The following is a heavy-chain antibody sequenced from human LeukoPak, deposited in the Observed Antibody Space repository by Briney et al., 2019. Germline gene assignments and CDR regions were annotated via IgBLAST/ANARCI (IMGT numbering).Heavy chain of an antibody. CDR2: IRYDGSNK. J-gene: IGHJ4*02. Sequence: GGSLRLSCAASGFTFSSYGMHWVRQAPGKGLEWVAFIRYDGSNKYYADSVKGRFTISRDNSKNTLYLQMNSLRAEDTAVYYCAKGGGGGLRYFDRLSGSKLWGQGTLVTVSS. V-gene: IGHV3-30*02. D-gene: IGHD3-9*01. CDR3: AKGGGGGLRYFDRLSGSKL. CDR1: GFTFSSYG.